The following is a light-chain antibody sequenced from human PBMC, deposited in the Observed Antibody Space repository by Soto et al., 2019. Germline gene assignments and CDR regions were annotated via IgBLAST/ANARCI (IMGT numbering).Light chain of an antibody. CDR3: QQYGSSPFIT. CDR1: QSLSSSF. J-gene: IGKJ1*01. Sequence: LSKSPGTLSLSPGERATLSCRAIQSLSSSFLAWYQQKPGQAPRLLIYGASSRATGIPDRFSGSGSGTDFTLTVSRLEPEDFAVYYCQQYGSSPFITFGQGTKVDIK. V-gene: IGKV3-20*01. CDR2: GAS.